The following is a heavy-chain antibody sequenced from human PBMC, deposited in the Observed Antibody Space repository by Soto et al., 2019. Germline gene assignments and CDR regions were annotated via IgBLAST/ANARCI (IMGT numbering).Heavy chain of an antibody. V-gene: IGHV3-30*18. CDR2: ISYDGRNK. CDR1: GFTFSSYG. Sequence: GGSLRLSCAASGFTFSSYGMHWVRQAPGKGLKWVAVISYDGRNKYYADSVKGRFTISRDNSKNTLYLQMNSLRAEDTAVYYCAKEGPHAYYDILTGQSYYYYYMDVWGKGTTVTVSS. CDR3: AKEGPHAYYDILTGQSYYYYYMDV. J-gene: IGHJ6*03. D-gene: IGHD3-9*01.